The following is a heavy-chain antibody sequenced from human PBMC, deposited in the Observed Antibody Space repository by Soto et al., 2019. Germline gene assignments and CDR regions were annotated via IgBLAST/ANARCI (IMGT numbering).Heavy chain of an antibody. V-gene: IGHV3-48*02. CDR2: ISSSSSTI. J-gene: IGHJ4*02. Sequence: GGSLRLSCAASGFTFSSYSMNWVRQAPGKGQEWVSYISSSSSTIYYADSVKGRFTISRDNAKNSLYLQMNSLRDEDTAVYYCARHANPGYCSSASCFATLMDWGQGTLVTVSS. CDR3: ARHANPGYCSSASCFATLMD. CDR1: GFTFSSYS. D-gene: IGHD2-2*03.